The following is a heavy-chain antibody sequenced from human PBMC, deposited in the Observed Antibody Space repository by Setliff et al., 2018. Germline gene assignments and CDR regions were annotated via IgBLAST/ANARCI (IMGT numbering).Heavy chain of an antibody. J-gene: IGHJ6*02. V-gene: IGHV1-2*04. CDR3: ARGGSDYYDSSGYYYYYYYGMYV. CDR2: INPNSGGT. CDR1: GYTFTGYY. D-gene: IGHD3-22*01. Sequence: ASVKVSCKASGYTFTGYYMHWVRQAPGQGLEWMGWINPNSGGTNYAQKFQGWVTMTRDTSISTAYMELSRLRSDDTAVYYCARGGSDYYDSSGYYYYYYYGMYVWGQGTTFTVSS.